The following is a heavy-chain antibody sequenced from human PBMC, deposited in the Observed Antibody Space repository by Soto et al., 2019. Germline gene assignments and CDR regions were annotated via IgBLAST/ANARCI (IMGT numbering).Heavy chain of an antibody. Sequence: PSETLSLTCAVYGGSFSGYYWSWIRQPPGKGLEWIGEINHSGSTNYNPSLKSRVTISVDTSKNQFSLKLSPVTAADTAVYYCARGGSGDYVFGAFDIWGQGTMVTVSS. CDR3: ARGGSGDYVFGAFDI. V-gene: IGHV4-34*01. CDR1: GGSFSGYY. J-gene: IGHJ3*02. D-gene: IGHD4-17*01. CDR2: INHSGST.